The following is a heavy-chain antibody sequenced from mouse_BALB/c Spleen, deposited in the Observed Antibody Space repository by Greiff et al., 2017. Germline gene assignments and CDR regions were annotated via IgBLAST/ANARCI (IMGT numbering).Heavy chain of an antibody. CDR2: ISSGGSYT. Sequence: EVKVEESGGGLVKPGGSLKLSCAASGFTFSRYAMSWVRQSPEKRLEWVAEISSGGSYTYYPDTVTGRFTISRDNAKNTLYLEMSSLRSEDTAMYYCARARGDYYAMDYWGQGTSVTVSS. CDR3: ARARGDYYAMDY. J-gene: IGHJ4*01. CDR1: GFTFSRYA. V-gene: IGHV5-9-4*01.